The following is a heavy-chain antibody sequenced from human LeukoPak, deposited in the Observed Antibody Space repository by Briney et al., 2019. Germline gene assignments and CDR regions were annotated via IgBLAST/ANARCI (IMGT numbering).Heavy chain of an antibody. CDR1: GGSISTYY. J-gene: IGHJ5*02. CDR2: ISYSGST. D-gene: IGHD3-22*01. CDR3: ARASDSSGYTWFDL. V-gene: IGHV4-59*01. Sequence: SETLSLTCTVSGGSISTYYWSWLRQPPGKGLEWVGYISYSGSTNYNPSLKSRVTISVDTSKTQFSLRLSSVTAADTAVYYCARASDSSGYTWFDLWGQGTLVTVSS.